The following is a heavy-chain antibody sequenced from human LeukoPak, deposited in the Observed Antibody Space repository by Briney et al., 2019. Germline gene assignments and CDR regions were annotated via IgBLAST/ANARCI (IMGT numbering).Heavy chain of an antibody. D-gene: IGHD3-9*01. V-gene: IGHV3-33*01. CDR2: IWYDGSNK. CDR1: GFTFSSYG. CDR3: ARDSHNPYYDILTGYYSG. J-gene: IGHJ4*02. Sequence: GGSLRLSCAASGFTFSSYGMHWVRQAPGKGLEWVAVIWYDGSNKYYADSVKGRFTFSRDNSKNTLYLQMNSLRAEDTAVYYCARDSHNPYYDILTGYYSGWGQGTLVTVSS.